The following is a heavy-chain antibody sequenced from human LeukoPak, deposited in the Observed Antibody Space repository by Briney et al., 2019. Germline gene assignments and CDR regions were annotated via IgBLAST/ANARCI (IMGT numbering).Heavy chain of an antibody. CDR2: IYYSGST. CDR1: GGSISSYY. V-gene: IGHV4-59*01. Sequence: SETLSLTCTVSGGSISSYYWSWIRQPPGKGLEWIGYIYYSGSTNYNPSLKSRVTISVDTSKNQFSLKLSSVTAADTAVYYCARVLIVGATSPLGYYYYYYMDVWGKGTTVTISS. D-gene: IGHD1-26*01. CDR3: ARVLIVGATSPLGYYYYYYMDV. J-gene: IGHJ6*03.